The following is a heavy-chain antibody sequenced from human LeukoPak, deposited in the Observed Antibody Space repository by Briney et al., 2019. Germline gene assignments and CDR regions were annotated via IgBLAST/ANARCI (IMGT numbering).Heavy chain of an antibody. V-gene: IGHV1-2*02. CDR2: INPNSGGT. CDR1: GYTFTGYY. CDR3: ARARKGGSYSDY. J-gene: IGHJ4*02. Sequence: GASVKVSCKASGYTFTGYYIHWVRQAPGQGLEWMGWINPNSGGTNYAQKFQGRVTMTRDTSISTAYMELSRLRSDDTAVYYCARARKGGSYSDYWGQGTLVTVSS. D-gene: IGHD1-26*01.